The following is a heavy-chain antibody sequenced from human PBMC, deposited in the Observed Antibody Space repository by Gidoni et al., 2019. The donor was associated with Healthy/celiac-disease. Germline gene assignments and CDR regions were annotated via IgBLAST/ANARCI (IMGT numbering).Heavy chain of an antibody. CDR3: AKVSGSSSWYAVDI. CDR2: ISGSGGIT. V-gene: IGHV3-23*01. J-gene: IGHJ3*02. CDR1: GFTFSSYA. D-gene: IGHD6-13*01. Sequence: EVQLLESGGGLVQPGGSLRLSCAASGFTFSSYAMSWVRQAPGKGLELVSAISGSGGITYYADSVKGRFTISRDNSKNTLYLQMNSLRAEDTAVYYCAKVSGSSSWYAVDIWGQGTMVTVSS.